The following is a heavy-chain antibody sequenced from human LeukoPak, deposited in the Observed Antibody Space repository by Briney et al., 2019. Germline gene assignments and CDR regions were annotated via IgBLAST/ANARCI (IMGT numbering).Heavy chain of an antibody. D-gene: IGHD3-16*02. CDR3: ARDVTSYYYYMDV. V-gene: IGHV3-7*01. CDR2: IKEDGSEK. J-gene: IGHJ6*03. CDR1: GFTFSSYA. Sequence: GGSLRLSCAASGFTFSSYAMSWVRQAPGKGLEWVANIKEDGSEKDYVDSVKGRFTISRDNAKNSLYLQMNSLRAEDTAVYYCARDVTSYYYYMDVWGKGTTVTVSS.